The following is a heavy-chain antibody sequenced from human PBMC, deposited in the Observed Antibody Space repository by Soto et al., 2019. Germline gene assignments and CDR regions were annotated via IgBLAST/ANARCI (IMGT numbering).Heavy chain of an antibody. V-gene: IGHV4-30-4*01. Sequence: PSETLSLTCTVSGGSISSGDYYWSWIRQPPGKGLEWIAYIYYSGNTYYNPSLKSRVTISLDTSKNQFSLVLSSVTAADTAVYYCARGFSSSSWFDPWGQGTLVTVSS. J-gene: IGHJ5*02. CDR2: IYYSGNT. CDR1: GGSISSGDYY. D-gene: IGHD6-6*01. CDR3: ARGFSSSSWFDP.